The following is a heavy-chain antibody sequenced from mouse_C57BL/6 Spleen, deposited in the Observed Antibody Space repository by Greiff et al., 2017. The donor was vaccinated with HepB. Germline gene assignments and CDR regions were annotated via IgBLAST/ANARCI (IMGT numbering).Heavy chain of an antibody. V-gene: IGHV3-1*01. J-gene: IGHJ3*01. CDR3: ARGDPWFAY. CDR2: ISYSGST. CDR1: GYSITSGYD. Sequence: VQLQQSGPGMVKPSQSLSLTCTVTGYSITSGYDWHWIRHFPGNNLEWMGYISYSGSTNYNPSLKSRISITHDTSKNHFFLKLNSVTTEDTATYYCARGDPWFAYWGQGTLVTVSA.